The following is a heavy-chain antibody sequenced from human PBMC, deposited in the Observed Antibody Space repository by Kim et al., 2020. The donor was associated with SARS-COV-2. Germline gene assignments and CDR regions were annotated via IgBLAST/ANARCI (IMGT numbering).Heavy chain of an antibody. V-gene: IGHV3-23*01. CDR3: AKDHNFWSGYPDKTIESDY. Sequence: GRFTISRDNTKNTLYLQMNSLRAEDTAVYYCAKDHNFWSGYPDKTIESDYWGQGTLVTVSS. D-gene: IGHD3-3*01. J-gene: IGHJ4*02.